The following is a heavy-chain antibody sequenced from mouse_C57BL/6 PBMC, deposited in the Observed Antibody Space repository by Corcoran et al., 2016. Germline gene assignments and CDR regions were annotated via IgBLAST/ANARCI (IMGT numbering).Heavy chain of an antibody. Sequence: QVQLQQSGAELARPGASVKLSCKASGYTFTSYGISWVKQRTGQGLEWIGEIYPRSGNTYYNEKFKGKATLTADKSSSTAYMELRSLTSEDSAIDFCVYCSSSPVAYWGQGTVVAVSA. CDR3: VYCSSSPVAY. D-gene: IGHD1-1*01. J-gene: IGHJ3*01. CDR2: IYPRSGNT. CDR1: GYTFTSYG. V-gene: IGHV1-81*01.